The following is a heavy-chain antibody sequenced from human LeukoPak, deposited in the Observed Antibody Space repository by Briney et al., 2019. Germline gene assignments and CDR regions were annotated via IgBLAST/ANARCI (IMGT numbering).Heavy chain of an antibody. CDR1: GFTFSDHF. D-gene: IGHD1-26*01. CDR3: ASIRGTFGY. V-gene: IGHV3-72*01. CDR2: TRNKANSYIT. Sequence: GGSLRLSCAASGFTFSDHFLDWVRQAPGKGLEWVCRTRNKANSYITEYAASVKGRFTISRDDSKNSLYLQMSSLKTDDTAMYYCASIRGTFGYWGQGTLVTVSS. J-gene: IGHJ4*02.